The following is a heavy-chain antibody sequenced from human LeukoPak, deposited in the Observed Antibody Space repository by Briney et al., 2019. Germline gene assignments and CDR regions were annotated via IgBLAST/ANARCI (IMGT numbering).Heavy chain of an antibody. CDR2: ISYDGSNK. J-gene: IGHJ4*02. D-gene: IGHD6-19*01. CDR3: AKVQWLDGFDY. CDR1: GFTFSSYG. Sequence: GGSLRLSCAASGFTFSSYGMHWVRQAPGKGLEWVAVISYDGSNKYYADSVKGRFTISGDNSKNTLYLQMNSLRAEDTAVYYCAKVQWLDGFDYWGQGTLVTVSS. V-gene: IGHV3-30*18.